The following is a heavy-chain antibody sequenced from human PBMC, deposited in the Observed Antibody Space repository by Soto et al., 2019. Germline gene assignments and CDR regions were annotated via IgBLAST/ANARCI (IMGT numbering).Heavy chain of an antibody. CDR1: GGTFSSYT. CDR3: KRLDHGDYYFGY. Sequence: QVQLVQSGAEVKKPGSSVKVSCTASGGTFSSYTISWVRQAPGQGLEWMGRIIPILGIANYAQKFQGRVTITADKSMSTAYMELSSLRSDDTAVYYCKRLDHGDYYFGYWGPGTLVTVSS. J-gene: IGHJ4*01. CDR2: IIPILGIA. V-gene: IGHV1-69*02. D-gene: IGHD4-17*01.